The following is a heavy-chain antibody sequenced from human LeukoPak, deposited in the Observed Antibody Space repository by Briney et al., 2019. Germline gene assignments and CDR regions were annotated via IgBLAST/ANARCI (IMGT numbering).Heavy chain of an antibody. V-gene: IGHV3-23*01. CDR3: AKPKAGYCSGGSCYYDY. CDR1: GITLSNYG. D-gene: IGHD2-15*01. Sequence: GGSLRLFCAISGITLSNYGMSWVRQPPGKGLEWVAGLSASGGSTSYADSVKGRFTISRDNPKNTLYLQMNSLRAEDTAVYYCAKPKAGYCSGGSCYYDYWGQGTLVTVSS. J-gene: IGHJ4*02. CDR2: LSASGGST.